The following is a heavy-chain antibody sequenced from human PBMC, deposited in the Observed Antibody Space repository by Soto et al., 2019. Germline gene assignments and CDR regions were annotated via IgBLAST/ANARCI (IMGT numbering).Heavy chain of an antibody. D-gene: IGHD2-2*01. Sequence: QVQLVQSGAEVKKPGSSVKVSCKASGGTFSSYAISWVRQAPGQGLEWMGGIVPIFGTANYAQKLQGRVTITADESTSTAYMELSSLRSEDTAVYYCATCSSTSCYGLYYYYGMDVWGQGTTVTVSS. CDR1: GGTFSSYA. CDR3: ATCSSTSCYGLYYYYGMDV. J-gene: IGHJ6*02. V-gene: IGHV1-69*01. CDR2: IVPIFGTA.